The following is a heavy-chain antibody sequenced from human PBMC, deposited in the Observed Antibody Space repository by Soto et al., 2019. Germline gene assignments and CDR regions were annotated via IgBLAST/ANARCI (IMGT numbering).Heavy chain of an antibody. V-gene: IGHV3-30-3*01. D-gene: IGHD3-3*01. CDR2: ISYDGSNK. CDR1: GFTFSSYA. J-gene: IGHJ4*02. CDR3: ARDPHGGDPTYYDFWSPTPPGY. Sequence: GGSLRLSCAASGFTFSSYAMHWVRQAPGKGLEWVAVISYDGSNKYYADSVKGRFTISRDNSKNTLYLQMNSLRAEDTAVYYCARDPHGGDPTYYDFWSPTPPGYWGQGTLVTVSS.